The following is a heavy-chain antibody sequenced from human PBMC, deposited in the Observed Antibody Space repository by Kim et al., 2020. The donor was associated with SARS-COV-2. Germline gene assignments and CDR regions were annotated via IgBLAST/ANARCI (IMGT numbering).Heavy chain of an antibody. V-gene: IGHV3-23*01. CDR3: AKAKGPGPGGYDPLEY. D-gene: IGHD3-10*01. Sequence: GGSLRLSCAASGFTFSSYAMNWVRQVPGKGLEWVSLISGVDSSTYYADSVKGRFIISRDNSRNTVFLHLNSLRAEDTAIYYCAKAKGPGPGGYDPLEYWGQGTLVTVSS. CDR1: GFTFSSYA. CDR2: ISGVDSST. J-gene: IGHJ4*02.